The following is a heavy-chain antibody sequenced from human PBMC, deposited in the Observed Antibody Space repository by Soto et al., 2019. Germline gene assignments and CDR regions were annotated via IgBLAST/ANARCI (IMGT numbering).Heavy chain of an antibody. V-gene: IGHV3-23*04. D-gene: IGHD2-2*01. CDR1: GFTFSSYA. J-gene: IGHJ3*02. Sequence: EVQLVESGGGLVQPGGSLRLSCTASGFTFSSYALSWVRQAPGMRPEWVSSISGSGDYTYYADSVKGRFTISRDNFENRLFLQMNILRAEDTAVYYCAISAGIFSVVFTNHDAFHIGGRGTMVSVSS. CDR2: ISGSGDYT. CDR3: AISAGIFSVVFTNHDAFHI.